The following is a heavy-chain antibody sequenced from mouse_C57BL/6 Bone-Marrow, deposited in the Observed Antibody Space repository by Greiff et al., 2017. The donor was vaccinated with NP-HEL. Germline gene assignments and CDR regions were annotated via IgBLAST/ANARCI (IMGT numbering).Heavy chain of an antibody. CDR3: ARPYGSSYVGFDY. V-gene: IGHV14-2*01. Sequence: VQLKESGAELVKPGASVKLSCTASGFNITDYYMHWVKQRTEQGLEWIGRIDPEDGETKYAPKFQGKATITADTSSNTAYLQLSSLTSEDTAVYYCARPYGSSYVGFDYWGQGITLTVAS. J-gene: IGHJ2*01. CDR2: IDPEDGET. D-gene: IGHD1-1*01. CDR1: GFNITDYY.